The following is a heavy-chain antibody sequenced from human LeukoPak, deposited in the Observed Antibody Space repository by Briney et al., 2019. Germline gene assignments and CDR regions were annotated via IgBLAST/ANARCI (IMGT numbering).Heavy chain of an antibody. CDR3: AREAYDYVWGSYRPIFFDY. CDR2: INHSGST. CDR1: GGSFSGYY. Sequence: SETLSLTCAVYGGSFSGYYWSWIRQPPGKGLEWIGEINHSGSTNYNPSLKSRVTISVDTSKNQFSLKLSSVTAADTAVYYCAREAYDYVWGSYRPIFFDYWAREPWSPSPQ. D-gene: IGHD3-16*02. J-gene: IGHJ4*02. V-gene: IGHV4-34*01.